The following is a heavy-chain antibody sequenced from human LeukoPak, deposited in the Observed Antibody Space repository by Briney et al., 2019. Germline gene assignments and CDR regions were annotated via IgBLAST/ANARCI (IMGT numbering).Heavy chain of an antibody. CDR1: GYTFTGYY. D-gene: IGHD6-13*01. J-gene: IGHJ4*02. CDR3: ARVARSSSWYADY. CDR2: INPNSGGT. V-gene: IGHV1-2*02. Sequence: GASVKVSCKASGYTFTGYYMHWVRQAPGQGLEWMGWINPNSGGTNYAQKLQGRVTMTTDTSTSTAYMELRSLRSDDTAVYYCARVARSSSWYADYWGQGTLVTVSS.